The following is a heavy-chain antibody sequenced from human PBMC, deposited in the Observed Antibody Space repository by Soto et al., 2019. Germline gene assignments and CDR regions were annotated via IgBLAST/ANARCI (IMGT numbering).Heavy chain of an antibody. CDR3: AKAGGGQLARNYYFDY. J-gene: IGHJ4*02. CDR1: GGSISSGGYY. V-gene: IGHV4-31*03. Sequence: SETLSLTCTVSGGSISSGGYYWSWIRQHPGKGLEWIGYIYYSGSTYYNPSLKSRVTISVDTSKNQFSLKLSSVTAADTAVYYCAKAGGGQLARNYYFDYWGQGTLVTXSS. CDR2: IYYSGST. D-gene: IGHD6-6*01.